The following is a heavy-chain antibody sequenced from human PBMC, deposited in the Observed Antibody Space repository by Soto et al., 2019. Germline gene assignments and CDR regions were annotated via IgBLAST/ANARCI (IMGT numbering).Heavy chain of an antibody. CDR2: IKGAGTGT. V-gene: IGHV3-74*01. J-gene: IGHJ4*02. CDR1: GFTFSTDW. Sequence: EVQLVESGGGLVQPGGAWRLSCAASGFTFSTDWRHWVRQAPGKVGVWVPRIKGAGTGTDYADSVKCRFTNSRYNARNTLDLQMTSLRPGDTAVYYCESSHAYYYDADGAQDYWGQGTLVTVSS. CDR3: ESSHAYYYDADGAQDY. D-gene: IGHD3-22*01.